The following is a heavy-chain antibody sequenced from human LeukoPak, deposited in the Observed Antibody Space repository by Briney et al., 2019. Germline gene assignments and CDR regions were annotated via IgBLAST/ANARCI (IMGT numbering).Heavy chain of an antibody. D-gene: IGHD7-27*01. J-gene: IGHJ4*02. CDR3: ARARYGTYWGELAY. CDR1: GFSFSSYA. Sequence: PGGSLRLSCAASGFSFSSYAMHWVRQPPGKGLEWVAVISFDGSEKYYADSVKGRFTISRDNSKNTLYLQMNSLRTEDTAVYYCARARYGTYWGELAYWGQGTLVTVSS. CDR2: ISFDGSEK. V-gene: IGHV3-30*04.